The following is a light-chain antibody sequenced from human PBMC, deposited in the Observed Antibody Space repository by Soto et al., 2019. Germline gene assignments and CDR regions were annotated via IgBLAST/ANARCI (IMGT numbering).Light chain of an antibody. J-gene: IGKJ1*01. CDR1: QSVSSSY. V-gene: IGKV3-20*01. Sequence: EIVLTQSPGTLYLSPGERATLSCRASQSVSSSYLAWYQQRPGQDHRLLIYGASSRATDIPDRFSGSGSGKEFTVIISRLEHQDFAVYYCQQYGSSPWTVGQGTKVEIK. CDR2: GAS. CDR3: QQYGSSPWT.